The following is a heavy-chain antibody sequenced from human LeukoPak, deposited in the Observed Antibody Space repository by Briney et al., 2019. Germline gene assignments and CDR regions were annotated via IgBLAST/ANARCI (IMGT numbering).Heavy chain of an antibody. CDR2: IYYSGIT. CDR1: GGSMTGFF. Sequence: PSETLSLTCSVSGGSMTGFFWTWIRQPPGKGLEWIGYIYYSGITNYNPSLKSRITISVDTSNNEFSLKLKSVTPADAAIYYCARGWDADYFYYHMDVWGKGTTVTVSS. D-gene: IGHD1-26*01. CDR3: ARGWDADYFYYHMDV. V-gene: IGHV4-59*01. J-gene: IGHJ6*03.